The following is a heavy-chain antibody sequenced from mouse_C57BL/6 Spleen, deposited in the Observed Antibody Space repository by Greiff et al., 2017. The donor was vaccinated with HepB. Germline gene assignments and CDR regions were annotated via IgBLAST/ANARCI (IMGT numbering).Heavy chain of an antibody. CDR1: GYTFTSYG. CDR2: IYPGSGST. J-gene: IGHJ1*03. Sequence: QVQLQQSGAELARPGASVKLSCKASGYTFTSYGISWVKQRPGQGLEWIGDIYPGSGSTNYNEKFKSKATLTVETSSSTAYMQLSSLTSEDSAVYYCARDTLYYGNYDWYFDVWGTGTTVTVSS. D-gene: IGHD2-1*01. CDR3: ARDTLYYGNYDWYFDV. V-gene: IGHV1-55*01.